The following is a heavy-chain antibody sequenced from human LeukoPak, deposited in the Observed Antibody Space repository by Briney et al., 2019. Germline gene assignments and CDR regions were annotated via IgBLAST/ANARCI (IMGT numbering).Heavy chain of an antibody. CDR3: AKDRYSSGWYYFDY. J-gene: IGHJ4*02. Sequence: PGGSLRLSCAASGFTFSSYGMHWVRQAPGKGLEWVAVISYDGSNKYYADSVKGRFTISRGNSKNTLYLQMNSLRAEDTAVYYCAKDRYSSGWYYFDYWGQGTLVTVSS. D-gene: IGHD6-19*01. CDR2: ISYDGSNK. V-gene: IGHV3-30*18. CDR1: GFTFSSYG.